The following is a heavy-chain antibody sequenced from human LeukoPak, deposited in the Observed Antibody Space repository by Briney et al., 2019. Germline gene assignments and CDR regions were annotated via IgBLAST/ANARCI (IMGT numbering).Heavy chain of an antibody. CDR1: GGTFSSYA. V-gene: IGHV1-2*04. D-gene: IGHD1-1*01. CDR3: AVTHQKQGHWYYGMDV. Sequence: ASVKVSCKASGGTFSSYAISWVRQAPGQGLEWMGWINPNSGGTNYAQKFQGWVTMTRDTSISTAYMELSRLRSEDTAVYYCAVTHQKQGHWYYGMDVWGQGTTVTVSS. J-gene: IGHJ6*02. CDR2: INPNSGGT.